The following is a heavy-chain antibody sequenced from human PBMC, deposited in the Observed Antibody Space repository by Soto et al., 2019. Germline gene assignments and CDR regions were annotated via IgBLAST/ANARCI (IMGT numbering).Heavy chain of an antibody. CDR3: VKGGCLDD. Sequence: EVQLLESGGGLIQPGGSLRLSCAASGFPFSTYEMTWARQSPGKGLEWVAFITSSGGPTYYADSVRGRCTISRDNSKNTLYLQMDSLRVDDTARYYCVKGGCLDDWGQGTLVTVSS. CDR2: ITSSGGPT. D-gene: IGHD6-19*01. V-gene: IGHV3-23*01. J-gene: IGHJ4*02. CDR1: GFPFSTYE.